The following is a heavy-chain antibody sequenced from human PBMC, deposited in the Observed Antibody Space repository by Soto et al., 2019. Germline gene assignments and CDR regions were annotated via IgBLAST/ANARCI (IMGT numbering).Heavy chain of an antibody. J-gene: IGHJ4*02. CDR1: GDSISSTFW. CDR3: ARQNGYGTGWRVYFDH. Sequence: SETLSLTCRVSGDSISSTFWWTWVRQPPGKGLEWIGEVYHSGSTRYNPSLKGRVTISVDKPNNQFSLKLTSMTGADTAVYYCARQNGYGTGWRVYFDHWGQGTXVTVS. D-gene: IGHD2-8*02. V-gene: IGHV4-4*02. CDR2: VYHSGST.